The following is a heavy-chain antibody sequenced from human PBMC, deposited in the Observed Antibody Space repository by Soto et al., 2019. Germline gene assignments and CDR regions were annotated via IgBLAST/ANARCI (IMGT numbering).Heavy chain of an antibody. D-gene: IGHD1-1*01. CDR3: AKDFSWNQGALYFDY. CDR1: GFTFSSYA. CDR2: ISGSGGST. V-gene: IGHV3-23*01. J-gene: IGHJ4*02. Sequence: PGGSLRLSCAASGFTFSSYAMSWVRQAPGKGLEWVSAISGSGGSTYYADSVKGRFTISRDNSKNTLYLQMNSLRAEDTAVYYCAKDFSWNQGALYFDYWGQGTLVTVSS.